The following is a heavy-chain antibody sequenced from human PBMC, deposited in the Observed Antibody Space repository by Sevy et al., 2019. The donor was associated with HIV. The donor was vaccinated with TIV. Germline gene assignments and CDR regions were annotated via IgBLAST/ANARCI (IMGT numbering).Heavy chain of an antibody. V-gene: IGHV4-38-2*02. CDR3: ARGGLERLLPYFDY. J-gene: IGHJ4*02. CDR2: IFHTGYI. D-gene: IGHD1-1*01. Sequence: SETLSLTCTVSGYAISTNYYWGWIRQPPGKGLEWIGSIFHTGYIHYNPSLKRRVTISLDTSKNQFSLRLASVTAADTAIYYYARGGLERLLPYFDYWGPGTLVTVSS. CDR1: GYAISTNYY.